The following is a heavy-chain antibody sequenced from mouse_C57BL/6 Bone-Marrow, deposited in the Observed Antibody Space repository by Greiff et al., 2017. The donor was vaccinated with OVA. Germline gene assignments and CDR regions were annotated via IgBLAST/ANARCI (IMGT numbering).Heavy chain of an antibody. CDR2: INPSTGGT. CDR3: ARGTTVVAPYAMDY. Sequence: EVKLQESGPELVKPGASVKISCKASGYSFTGYYMNWVKQSPEKSLEWIGEINPSTGGTTYNQKFKAKATLTVDKSSSTAYMQLKSLTSEDSAVYYCARGTTVVAPYAMDYWGQGTSVTVSS. J-gene: IGHJ4*01. V-gene: IGHV1-42*01. CDR1: GYSFTGYY. D-gene: IGHD1-1*01.